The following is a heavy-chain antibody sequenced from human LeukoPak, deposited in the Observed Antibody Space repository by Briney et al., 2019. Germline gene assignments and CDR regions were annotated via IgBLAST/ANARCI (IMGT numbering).Heavy chain of an antibody. CDR2: INHSGST. D-gene: IGHD2-2*01. CDR1: GGSFSGYY. Sequence: PSETLSLTCAVYGGSFSGYYWSWIRQPPGKGLEWIGEINHSGSTNYNPSLKSRDTISVDTSKNQFSLKLSSVTAADTAVYYCARVGPADIYYFDYWGRGTLVTVSS. J-gene: IGHJ4*02. V-gene: IGHV4-34*01. CDR3: ARVGPADIYYFDY.